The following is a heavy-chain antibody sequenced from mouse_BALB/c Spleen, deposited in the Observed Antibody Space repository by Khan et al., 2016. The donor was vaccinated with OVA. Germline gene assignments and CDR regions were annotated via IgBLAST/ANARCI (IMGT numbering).Heavy chain of an antibody. CDR3: VRDGDYYRNDGWFAY. CDR1: GYTFTSYT. Sequence: VQLQQSGAELARPGASVKMSCKASGYTFTSYTIHWIKLRPGKGLEWIGYINPSNGYTNYNQKFKDKATLTADKSSTTAYMKLSSLTSDDSAVYNCVRDGDYYRNDGWFAYWGQGTLVTVSA. D-gene: IGHD2-14*01. V-gene: IGHV1-4*01. CDR2: INPSNGYT. J-gene: IGHJ3*01.